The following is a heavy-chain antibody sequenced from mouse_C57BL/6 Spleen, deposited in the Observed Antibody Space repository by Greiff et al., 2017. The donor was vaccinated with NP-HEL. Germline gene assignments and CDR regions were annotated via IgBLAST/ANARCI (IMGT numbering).Heavy chain of an antibody. CDR3: AKDYGSSYPAWFAY. D-gene: IGHD1-1*01. CDR2: IDPANGNT. Sequence: EVQLQQSVAELVRPGASVKLSCTASGFNIKNTYMHWVKQRPEQGLEWIGRIDPANGNTKYAPKFQGKATITADTSSTTAYLQLSSLPSEDTAIYYCAKDYGSSYPAWFAYWGQGTLVTVSA. CDR1: GFNIKNTY. J-gene: IGHJ3*01. V-gene: IGHV14-3*01.